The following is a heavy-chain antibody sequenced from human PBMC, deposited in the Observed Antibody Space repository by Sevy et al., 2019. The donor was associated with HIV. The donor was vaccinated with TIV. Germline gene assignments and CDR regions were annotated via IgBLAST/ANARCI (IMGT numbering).Heavy chain of an antibody. D-gene: IGHD2-2*01. V-gene: IGHV1-2*02. CDR3: GTWNIVIDENWFDP. CDR1: GYTFTGYY. J-gene: IGHJ5*02. Sequence: ASVKVSCRASGYTFTGYYIHWVRQAPGQGLEWMGWINPNSGDTAYEQKFQGRVTMTRDTSISTVYMELSRLRSDDTAIYYCGTWNIVIDENWFDPWGQGTLVTVSS. CDR2: INPNSGDT.